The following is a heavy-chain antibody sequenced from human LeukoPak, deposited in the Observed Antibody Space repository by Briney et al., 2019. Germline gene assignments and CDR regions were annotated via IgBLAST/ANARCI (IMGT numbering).Heavy chain of an antibody. Sequence: ASVKVSCKASGGTFSSYAISWVRQAPGQGLEWMGRIIPILGIANYAQKFQGRVTITADKSTSTAYMELSSLRSEDTAVYYCAREGGYCSSTSCTFNWFDPWGQGTLVTVSS. CDR2: IIPILGIA. V-gene: IGHV1-69*04. D-gene: IGHD2-2*01. CDR3: AREGGYCSSTSCTFNWFDP. CDR1: GGTFSSYA. J-gene: IGHJ5*02.